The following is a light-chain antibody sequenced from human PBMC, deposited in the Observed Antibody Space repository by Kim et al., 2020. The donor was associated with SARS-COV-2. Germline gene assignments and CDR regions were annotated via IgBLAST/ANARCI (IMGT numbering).Light chain of an antibody. CDR3: QQYDSPPPV. CDR1: QTVLYNSNNKNY. Sequence: DIVMTQSPDSLAVSLGERATLNCKSSQTVLYNSNNKNYLAWYQQKPGQAPKLLIYWASIRESGVSDRFSGSGSETDFTLTISSLQAEDGAVYYCQQYDSPPPVFGGGTKLEIK. CDR2: WAS. V-gene: IGKV4-1*01. J-gene: IGKJ2*01.